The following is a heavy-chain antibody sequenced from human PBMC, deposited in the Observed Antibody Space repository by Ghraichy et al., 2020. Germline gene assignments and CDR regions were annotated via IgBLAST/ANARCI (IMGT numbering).Heavy chain of an antibody. CDR1: GFTFSTFA. V-gene: IGHV3-30-3*01. J-gene: IGHJ4*02. CDR2: DGNSK. CDR3: ARERREGPIMLGDY. D-gene: IGHD3-10*02. Sequence: GGSLRLSCAASGFTFSTFAMHWVRQAPGKGLEWVAVDGNSKYYADSVRGRFTVSRDNSTNTLYLQMNSLRPEDTAVYYCARERREGPIMLGDYWGQGTQVTGSS.